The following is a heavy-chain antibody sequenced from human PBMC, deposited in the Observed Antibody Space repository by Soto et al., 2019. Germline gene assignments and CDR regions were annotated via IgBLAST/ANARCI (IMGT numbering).Heavy chain of an antibody. Sequence: GGSLRLSCAASEFTFSSYWMTWVRQAPGKGLEWVANIESDGSEKNYVDSVKGRFTVSRDNAKRSLYLQMNSLRVEDTAVYYCVRGLYTGSPHFVYWGQGTLVTAPQ. D-gene: IGHD1-26*01. CDR1: EFTFSSYW. V-gene: IGHV3-7*05. CDR2: IESDGSEK. CDR3: VRGLYTGSPHFVY. J-gene: IGHJ4*02.